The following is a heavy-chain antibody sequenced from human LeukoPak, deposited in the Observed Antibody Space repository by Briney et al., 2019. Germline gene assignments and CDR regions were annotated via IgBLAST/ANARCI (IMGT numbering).Heavy chain of an antibody. Sequence: SETLSLTCTVSGGSISSSSYYWGWIRQPPGKGLEWIGSIYYSGSTYYNPSLKSRVTISVDTSKNQFSLKLSSVTAADTAVYYCARVDSSSWTSGGFDPWGQGTLVTVSS. V-gene: IGHV4-39*07. J-gene: IGHJ5*02. D-gene: IGHD6-13*01. CDR1: GGSISSSSYY. CDR2: IYYSGST. CDR3: ARVDSSSWTSGGFDP.